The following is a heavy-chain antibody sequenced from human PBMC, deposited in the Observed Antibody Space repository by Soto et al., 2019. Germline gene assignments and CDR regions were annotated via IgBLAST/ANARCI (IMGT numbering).Heavy chain of an antibody. CDR1: GYTLTELS. CDR2: FDPEDGET. V-gene: IGHV1-24*01. CDR3: ATVLSYGSSGLGNFDY. D-gene: IGHD5-18*01. J-gene: IGHJ4*02. Sequence: ASVKVSCKVSGYTLTELSMHWVRQAPGKGLEWMGGFDPEDGETIYAQKFQGRVTMTEDTSTDTAYMELSSLRSEDTAVYYCATVLSYGSSGLGNFDYWGQGTLVTVSS.